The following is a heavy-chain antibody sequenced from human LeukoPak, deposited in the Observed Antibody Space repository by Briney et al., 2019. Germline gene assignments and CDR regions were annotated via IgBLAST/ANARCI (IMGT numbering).Heavy chain of an antibody. CDR2: INPNSGGT. Sequence: APVKVSCKASGYTFTGYYMHWVRQAPGQGLEWMGWINPNSGGTNYAQKFQGRVTMTRDTSISTAYMELSRLRSDDTAVYYCARETMVRGVILFDYWGQGTLVTVSS. CDR3: ARETMVRGVILFDY. J-gene: IGHJ4*02. CDR1: GYTFTGYY. D-gene: IGHD3-10*01. V-gene: IGHV1-2*02.